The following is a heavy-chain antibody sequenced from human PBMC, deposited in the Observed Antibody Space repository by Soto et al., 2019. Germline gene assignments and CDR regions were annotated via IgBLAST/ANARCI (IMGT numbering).Heavy chain of an antibody. CDR1: GGSVSSGSYY. J-gene: IGHJ5*02. CDR3: ARDLLLYCGGDCTGWFDP. Sequence: SETLSLTCTVSGGSVSSGSYYWSWIRQPPGKGLEWIGYIYYSGSTNYNPSLKSRVTISVDTSKNQLSLKLTSVTAADTAVYYCARDLLLYCGGDCTGWFDPWGQGTLVTVSS. V-gene: IGHV4-61*01. D-gene: IGHD2-21*02. CDR2: IYYSGST.